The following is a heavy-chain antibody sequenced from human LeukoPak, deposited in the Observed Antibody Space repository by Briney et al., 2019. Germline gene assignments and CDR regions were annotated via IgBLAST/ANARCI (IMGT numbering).Heavy chain of an antibody. CDR2: IYYSGST. V-gene: IGHV4-31*03. CDR3: AREKSGSYPGVYNWFDP. Sequence: SETLSLTCTVSGGSISSGGYYWSWIRQHPGKGLEWIGYIYYSGSTYYNPSLKSRVTISVDTSKNQFSLKLSSVTAADTAVYYCAREKSGSYPGVYNWFDPWGQGTLVTVSS. J-gene: IGHJ5*02. D-gene: IGHD1-26*01. CDR1: GGSISSGGYY.